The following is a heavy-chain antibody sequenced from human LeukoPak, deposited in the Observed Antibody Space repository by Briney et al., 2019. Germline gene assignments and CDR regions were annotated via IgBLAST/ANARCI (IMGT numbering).Heavy chain of an antibody. CDR1: GFTFSNYG. V-gene: IGHV3-30*19. CDR3: ARDLPIAAAGTGVDY. J-gene: IGHJ4*02. CDR2: ISYDGSNK. D-gene: IGHD6-13*01. Sequence: GGSLRLSCAASGFTFSNYGMHWVRQAPGKGLEWVAVISYDGSNKYYADSVKGRFTISRDNSKNTLYLQMNSLRAEDTAVYYCARDLPIAAAGTGVDYWGQGTLVTVSS.